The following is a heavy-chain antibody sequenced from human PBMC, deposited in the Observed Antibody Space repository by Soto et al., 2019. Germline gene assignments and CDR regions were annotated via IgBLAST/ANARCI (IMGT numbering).Heavy chain of an antibody. CDR1: GFTFSDYY. V-gene: IGHV3-11*01. CDR2: ISSSGSTI. J-gene: IGHJ3*02. CDR3: ARDFMDYSDAFDI. Sequence: QVQLVESGGGLVKPGGYLRLYCAASGFTFSDYYMSWIRQAPGKGLEWVSYISSSGSTIYYADSVKGRFTISRDNAKNSRYLQMNSLRAEDTAVYYCARDFMDYSDAFDIWGQGTMVTVSS. D-gene: IGHD2-21*01.